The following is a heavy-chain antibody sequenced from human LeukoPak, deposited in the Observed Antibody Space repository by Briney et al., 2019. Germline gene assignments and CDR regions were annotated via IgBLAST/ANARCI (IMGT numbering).Heavy chain of an antibody. J-gene: IGHJ4*02. CDR1: GFTVSSNY. V-gene: IGHV3-66*01. D-gene: IGHD3-22*01. CDR3: ARAHYYDSSFGY. Sequence: GGSLRLSCAASGFTVSSNYMSWVRQAPGKGLEWVSVIYSGGSTYYADSVKGRFTISRDNSKNTLYLQMNSLRAEDTAVYYCARAHYYDSSFGYWGQGTLVTVSS. CDR2: IYSGGST.